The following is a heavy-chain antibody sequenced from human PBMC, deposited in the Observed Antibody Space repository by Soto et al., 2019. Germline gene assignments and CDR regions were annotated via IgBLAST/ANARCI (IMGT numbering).Heavy chain of an antibody. J-gene: IGHJ4*02. Sequence: GESLKISCKGSGYNFAGYWIAWVRQMPGKGLELMGIIYPGDSDTRYSPSFQGQVTISADKSISTAYLQWSSLKASDTAMYYCARRVRRDGYNCFDYWGQGTLVTVS. CDR2: IYPGDSDT. D-gene: IGHD5-12*01. CDR1: GYNFAGYW. CDR3: ARRVRRDGYNCFDY. V-gene: IGHV5-51*01.